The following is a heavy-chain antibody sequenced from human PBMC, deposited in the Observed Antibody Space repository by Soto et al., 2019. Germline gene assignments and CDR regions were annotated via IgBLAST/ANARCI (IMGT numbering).Heavy chain of an antibody. CDR3: ARGGQDFWSGPFDY. D-gene: IGHD3-3*01. CDR2: IDTSGST. CDR1: GGSISNYY. Sequence: SETLSLTCTVSGGSISNYYCNWIRQPAGKGLEWIGRIDTSGSTNYNPSLKSRVTMSVDTSKQGCSLKLSSVTAADTALYYCARGGQDFWSGPFDYWGRGALVTVSS. J-gene: IGHJ4*02. V-gene: IGHV4-4*07.